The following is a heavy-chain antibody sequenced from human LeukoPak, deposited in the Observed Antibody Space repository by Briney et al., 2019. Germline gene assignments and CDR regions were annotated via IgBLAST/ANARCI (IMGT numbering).Heavy chain of an antibody. CDR1: GFTFSSYA. D-gene: IGHD2-2*01. CDR3: ASIVVVPPLYKYYYYMDV. CDR2: ISGSGGST. V-gene: IGHV3-23*01. J-gene: IGHJ6*03. Sequence: GGSLRLSCAASGFTFSSYAMSWVRQAPGKGLEWVSAISGSGGSTYYADSVKGRFTISRDNSKNTLYLQMNSLRAEDTAVYYCASIVVVPPLYKYYYYMDVWGKGTTVTVSS.